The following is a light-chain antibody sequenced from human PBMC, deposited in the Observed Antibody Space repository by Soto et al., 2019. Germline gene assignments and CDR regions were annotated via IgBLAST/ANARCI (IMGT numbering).Light chain of an antibody. CDR3: QQTYSTPPT. J-gene: IGKJ4*01. Sequence: IQMTQSPTSLSASVGDRVTITCRASQSVNIYVNWYQQKPGKAPKLLIYAASNLHSGVPSRFSGSGSRTDFTLTISSLQPEDFATYYCQQTYSTPPTFGGGTKVEIK. V-gene: IGKV1-39*01. CDR1: QSVNIY. CDR2: AAS.